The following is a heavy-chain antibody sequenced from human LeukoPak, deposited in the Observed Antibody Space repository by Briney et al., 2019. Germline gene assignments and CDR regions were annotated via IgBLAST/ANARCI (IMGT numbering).Heavy chain of an antibody. V-gene: IGHV3-43*02. CDR2: ISGDSFSK. J-gene: IGHJ5*02. CDR3: TAVPELVLSSWIDP. Sequence: GGSPRLSCEASGISFPNRAMHWVRQPPGKGLEWVSLISGDSFSKFYAASVKGRFTVSRDNSKNSLYLQMNSLRDEDTAVYFCTAVPELVLSSWIDPWGQGTLVTVSS. CDR1: GISFPNRA. D-gene: IGHD3-9*01.